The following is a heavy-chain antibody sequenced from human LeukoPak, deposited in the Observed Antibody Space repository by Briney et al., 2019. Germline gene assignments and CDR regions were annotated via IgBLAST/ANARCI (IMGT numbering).Heavy chain of an antibody. CDR1: GFSFNSHS. CDR2: ISSGSGTI. V-gene: IGHV3-48*02. J-gene: IGHJ4*02. Sequence: GGSLRLSCAASGFSFNSHSMNWVRQAPGQGLEWVSYISSGSGTIYYADSVKGRFTTSRDNAKNSLYLQMSSLRDADTAVYYCAREQVPLGTGIDYWGQGTLVTVSS. CDR3: AREQVPLGTGIDY. D-gene: IGHD3/OR15-3a*01.